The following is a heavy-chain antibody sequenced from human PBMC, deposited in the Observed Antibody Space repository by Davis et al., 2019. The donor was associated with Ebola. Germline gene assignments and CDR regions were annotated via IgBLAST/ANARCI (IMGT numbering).Heavy chain of an antibody. CDR2: INPNSGGT. D-gene: IGHD3-3*01. J-gene: IGHJ6*03. V-gene: IGHV1-2*04. Sequence: ASVKVSCKASGYTFTGYYMHWVRQAPGQGLEWMGWINPNSGGTNYAQKFQGWVTMTRDTSISTAYMELSRLRSDDTAVYYCARASWVGGYDFWSGYSVGWENYYYYYMDVWGKGTTVTVSS. CDR3: ARASWVGGYDFWSGYSVGWENYYYYYMDV. CDR1: GYTFTGYY.